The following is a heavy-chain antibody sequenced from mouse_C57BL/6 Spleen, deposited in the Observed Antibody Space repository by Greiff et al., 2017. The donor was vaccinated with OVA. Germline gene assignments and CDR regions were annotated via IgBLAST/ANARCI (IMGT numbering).Heavy chain of an antibody. J-gene: IGHJ2*01. D-gene: IGHD1-1*01. CDR2: IYWDDDK. Sequence: QVTLKESGPGILQSSQTLSLTCSFSGFSLSTSGMGVSWLRQPSGKGLEWLAHIYWDDDKRYNPSLKSRLTTSKNTSRNHVFLKITSVDTANTATYYCARRARNYYGSYYFDYWGQGTTLTVSS. CDR1: GFSLSTSGMG. CDR3: ARRARNYYGSYYFDY. V-gene: IGHV8-12*01.